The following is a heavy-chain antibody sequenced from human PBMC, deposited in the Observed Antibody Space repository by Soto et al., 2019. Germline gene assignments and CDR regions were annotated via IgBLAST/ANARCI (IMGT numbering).Heavy chain of an antibody. J-gene: IGHJ4*02. CDR3: ARDPPAMLHDFDY. Sequence: PSQTLSLTCAISGDSVSNTGAAWNWIRQSSSRGLEWLGRTYYRSKWFIDYAMSVKSRITISPDTSRNQFILQLIFVTPDDTALYYCARDPPAMLHDFDYWGQGTLVTVAS. CDR2: TYYRSKWFI. D-gene: IGHD2-15*01. V-gene: IGHV6-1*01. CDR1: GDSVSNTGAA.